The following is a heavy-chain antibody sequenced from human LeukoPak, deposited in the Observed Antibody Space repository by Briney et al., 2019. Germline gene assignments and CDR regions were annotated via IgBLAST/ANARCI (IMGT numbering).Heavy chain of an antibody. Sequence: GGSLRLSCAASGFTFSSYGMHWVRQAPGKGLEWVAVISYGGSNKYYADSMKGRFTISRDNSKNTLYLQMNSLRAEDTAVYYCAKDKVPAAYYYGMDVWGKGTTVTVSS. D-gene: IGHD2-2*01. CDR3: AKDKVPAAYYYGMDV. CDR2: ISYGGSNK. CDR1: GFTFSSYG. V-gene: IGHV3-30*18. J-gene: IGHJ6*04.